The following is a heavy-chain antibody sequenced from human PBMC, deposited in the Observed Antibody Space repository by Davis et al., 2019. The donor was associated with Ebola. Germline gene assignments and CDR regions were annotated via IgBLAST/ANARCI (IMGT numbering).Heavy chain of an antibody. J-gene: IGHJ4*02. CDR3: ARHGEMATMSPIDY. CDR1: GGSISSYY. Sequence: MPGGSLRLSCTVSGGSISSYYWSWIRQPPGKGLEWIGYIYYSGSTNYNPSLKSRVTILVDTSKNQFSLKLRSVTAADTAVYYCARHGEMATMSPIDYWGQGTLVTVSS. D-gene: IGHD5-24*01. CDR2: IYYSGST. V-gene: IGHV4-59*08.